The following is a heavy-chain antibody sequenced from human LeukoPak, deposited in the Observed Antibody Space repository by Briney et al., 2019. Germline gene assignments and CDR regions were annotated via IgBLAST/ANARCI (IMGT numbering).Heavy chain of an antibody. J-gene: IGHJ3*02. D-gene: IGHD2/OR15-2a*01. CDR2: IYARGNT. Sequence: PSETLSLTCTVSGGSISGNYYWSWIRQPAGKGLEWIGRIYARGNTNYNPSLTSRVTISVDTSKNQFSLKLSSVTAADTAVYFCARDSHAYFDAFDIWGQGTMVTVSS. CDR3: ARDSHAYFDAFDI. CDR1: GGSISGNYY. V-gene: IGHV4-61*02.